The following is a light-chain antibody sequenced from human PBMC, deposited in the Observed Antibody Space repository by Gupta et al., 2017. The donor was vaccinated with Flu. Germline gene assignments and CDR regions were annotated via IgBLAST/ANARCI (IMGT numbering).Light chain of an antibody. Sequence: SGSPGQSVTISCTGSSSDVGDYDYVSWYQQHPGKAPKLIIFGVSKRPSGVPDRFSGSKSGITASLTVSGLQVEDEAEYYCSSYAGSNNLVFGGGTKLTVL. J-gene: IGLJ3*02. CDR1: SSDVGDYDY. CDR2: GVS. V-gene: IGLV2-8*01. CDR3: SSYAGSNNLV.